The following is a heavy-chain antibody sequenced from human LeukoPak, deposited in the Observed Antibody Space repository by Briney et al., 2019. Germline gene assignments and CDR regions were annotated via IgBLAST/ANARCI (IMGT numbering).Heavy chain of an antibody. D-gene: IGHD3-16*01. J-gene: IGHJ4*02. CDR3: ARVAPLRYDYGEIDY. V-gene: IGHV1-2*02. CDR1: GYTFTGYY. CDR2: INPNSGGT. Sequence: GASVKVSCKASGYTFTGYYMHWVRQAPGQGLEWMGWINPNSGGTNYAQKFQGRVTMTRDTSISTAYMELSRLRSDDTAVYYCARVAPLRYDYGEIDYWGQGTLVTVSS.